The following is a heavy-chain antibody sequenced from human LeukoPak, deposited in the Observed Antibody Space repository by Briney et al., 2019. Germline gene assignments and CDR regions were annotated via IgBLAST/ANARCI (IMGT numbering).Heavy chain of an antibody. V-gene: IGHV1-69*13. CDR1: GYTFTSYA. CDR3: ARAPGYYYDSSGYSDAFDI. J-gene: IGHJ3*02. D-gene: IGHD3-22*01. CDR2: IIPIFGTA. Sequence: GASVKVSCKASGYTFTSYAMHWVRQAPGQGLEWMGGIIPIFGTANYAQKFQGRVTITADESTSTAYMELSSLRSEDTAVYYCARAPGYYYDSSGYSDAFDIWGQGTMVTVSS.